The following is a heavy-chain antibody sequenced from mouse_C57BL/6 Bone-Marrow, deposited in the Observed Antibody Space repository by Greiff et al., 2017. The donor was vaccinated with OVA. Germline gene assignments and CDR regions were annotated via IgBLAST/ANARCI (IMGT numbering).Heavy chain of an antibody. D-gene: IGHD1-1*01. CDR1: GYTFTSYW. V-gene: IGHV1-55*01. CDR2: IYPGSGST. Sequence: QVQLQQPGAELVKPGASVKMSCKASGYTFTSYWITWVKQRPGQGLEWIGDIYPGSGSTNYNEKFKSKATLTVDTSSSTAYMQLSSLTSEDSAVYYCAREDYYGSKTDWYFDVWGTGTTVTVSS. J-gene: IGHJ1*03. CDR3: AREDYYGSKTDWYFDV.